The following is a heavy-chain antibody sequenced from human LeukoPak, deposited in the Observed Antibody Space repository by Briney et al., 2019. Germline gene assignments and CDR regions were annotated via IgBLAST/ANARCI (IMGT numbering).Heavy chain of an antibody. CDR1: GFTVSSNY. CDR2: IYSGGST. J-gene: IGHJ4*02. D-gene: IGHD1-26*01. V-gene: IGHV3-66*01. CDR3: ARGRVGATSGNFDY. Sequence: PGGSLRLSCAASGFTVSSNYMSWVRQAPGKGLEWVSVIYSGGSTYYADSVKGRFTISRDNSKNTLYLQMNSLRAEDTAVYYCARGRVGATSGNFDYWGQGTLVTVSS.